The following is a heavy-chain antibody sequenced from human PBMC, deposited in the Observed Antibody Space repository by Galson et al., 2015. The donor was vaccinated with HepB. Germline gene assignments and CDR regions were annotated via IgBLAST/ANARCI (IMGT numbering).Heavy chain of an antibody. Sequence: SVKVSCKASGYTFTSYAMNWVRQAPGQGLEWMGWINTNTGNPTYAQGFTGRFVFSLDTSVSTAYPQISSLKAEDTAVYYCARGRRDYDYIWGSYRLYWFDPWGQGTLVTVSS. V-gene: IGHV7-4-1*02. CDR3: ARGRRDYDYIWGSYRLYWFDP. CDR2: INTNTGNP. D-gene: IGHD3-16*02. J-gene: IGHJ5*02. CDR1: GYTFTSYA.